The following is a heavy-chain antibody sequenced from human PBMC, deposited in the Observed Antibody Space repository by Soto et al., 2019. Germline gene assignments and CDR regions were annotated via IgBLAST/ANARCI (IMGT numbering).Heavy chain of an antibody. CDR1: GFTFSSYG. V-gene: IGHV3-33*01. J-gene: IGHJ3*02. CDR3: ARVGYDYIWGSYRPDDDAFDI. Sequence: QVQLVESGGGVVQPGRSLRLSCAASGFTFSSYGMHWVRQAPGKGLEWVAVIWYDGSNKYYADSVKGRFTISRDNSKHTLYLQMNSLRAEDTAVYYCARVGYDYIWGSYRPDDDAFDIWGQGTMVTVSS. CDR2: IWYDGSNK. D-gene: IGHD3-16*02.